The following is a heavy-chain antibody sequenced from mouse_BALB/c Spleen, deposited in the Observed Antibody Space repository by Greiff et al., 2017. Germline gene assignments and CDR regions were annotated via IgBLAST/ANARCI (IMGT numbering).Heavy chain of an antibody. CDR2: IDPANGNT. CDR3: ARTHGYAMDY. CDR1: GFNIKDTY. V-gene: IGHV14-3*02. Sequence: LVESGAELVKPGASVKLSCTASGFNIKDTYMHWVKQRPEQGLEWIGRIDPANGNTKYDPKFQGKATITADTSSNTAYLQLSSLTSEDTAVYYCARTHGYAMDYWGQGTSVTVSS. J-gene: IGHJ4*01.